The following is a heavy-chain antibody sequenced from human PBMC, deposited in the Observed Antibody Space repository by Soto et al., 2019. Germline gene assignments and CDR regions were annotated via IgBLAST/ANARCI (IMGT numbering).Heavy chain of an antibody. CDR1: GFTFSSYA. V-gene: IGHV3-23*01. CDR3: AKDQLRFFDY. D-gene: IGHD5-12*01. CDR2: ISGTGGNI. Sequence: GGSLRLSCAASGFTFSSYAMSWVRQAPGKGLEWVSVISGTGGNIYHSDSAKGRFTISRDNSKNTLYLQMNTLRAEDTAVYYCAKDQLRFFDYWGQGTLVTVSS. J-gene: IGHJ4*02.